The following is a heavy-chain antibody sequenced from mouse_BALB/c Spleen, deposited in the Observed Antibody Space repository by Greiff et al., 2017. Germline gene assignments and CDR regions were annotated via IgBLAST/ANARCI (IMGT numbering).Heavy chain of an antibody. D-gene: IGHD2-4*01. J-gene: IGHJ2*01. CDR3: ARDQYDYHDY. CDR2: INSNGGST. CDR1: GFTFSSYG. V-gene: IGHV5-6-3*01. Sequence: EVKVVESGGGLVQPGGSLKLSRAASGFTFSSYGMSWVRQTPDKRLELVATINSNGGSTYYPDSVKGRFTISRDNAKNTLYLQMSSLKSEDTAMYYCARDQYDYHDYWGQGTTLTVSS.